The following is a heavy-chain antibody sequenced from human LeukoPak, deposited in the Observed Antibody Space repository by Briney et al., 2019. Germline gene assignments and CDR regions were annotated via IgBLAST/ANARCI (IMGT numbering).Heavy chain of an antibody. CDR3: ARVCGGDCYPSDFVFDY. CDR1: GYTFTSYD. J-gene: IGHJ4*02. CDR2: MNPNRGNT. Sequence: ASVKVSCKASGYTFTSYDINWVRQATGQGLEWMGWMNPNRGNTGYAQKFQGRVTITRNTSISTAYMELSSLRSEDTAVYYCARVCGGDCYPSDFVFDYWGQGTLVTVSS. V-gene: IGHV1-8*03. D-gene: IGHD2-21*01.